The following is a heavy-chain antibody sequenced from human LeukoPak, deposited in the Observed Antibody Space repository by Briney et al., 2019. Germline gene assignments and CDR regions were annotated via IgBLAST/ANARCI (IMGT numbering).Heavy chain of an antibody. CDR3: ARDSKDPIAAVRYDYYYYGMDV. D-gene: IGHD6-13*01. CDR2: ITSASTSM. J-gene: IGHJ6*02. CDR1: GFDFSGYS. V-gene: IGHV3-21*01. Sequence: GGSLRLSCAASGFDFSGYSMTWVRQGPGKGLEWVSSITSASTSMYYADSVRGRFIISRDNAKNSLYLQMNSLRAEDTAVYYCARDSKDPIAAVRYDYYYYGMDVWGQGTTVTVSS.